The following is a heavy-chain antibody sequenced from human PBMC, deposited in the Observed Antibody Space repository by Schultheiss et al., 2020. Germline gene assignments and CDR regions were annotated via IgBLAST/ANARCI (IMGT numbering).Heavy chain of an antibody. J-gene: IGHJ4*02. CDR2: ISSSSSYI. D-gene: IGHD3-22*01. CDR3: ARDPYRYDSSGYYNY. V-gene: IGHV3-21*01. Sequence: GESLKISCAASGFTFSSYSMNWVRQAPGKGLEWVSSISSSSSYIYYADSVKGRFTISRDNAKNSLYLQMNSLRAEDTAVYYCARDPYRYDSSGYYNYWGQGTLVTVSS. CDR1: GFTFSSYS.